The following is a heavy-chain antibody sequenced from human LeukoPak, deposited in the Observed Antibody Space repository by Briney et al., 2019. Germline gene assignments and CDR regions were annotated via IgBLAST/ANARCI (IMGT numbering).Heavy chain of an antibody. D-gene: IGHD4-17*01. CDR1: GYTFTSYG. CDR2: ISAYNGNT. Sequence: ASVKVSCKASGYTFTSYGISWVRQAPGQGLEWMGWISAYNGNTNYAQKLQGRVTMTTDTSTSTAYMELRSLRSDDTAVYYCARSNYGDYAHYYMDVWGKGTTVTVSS. J-gene: IGHJ6*03. V-gene: IGHV1-18*01. CDR3: ARSNYGDYAHYYMDV.